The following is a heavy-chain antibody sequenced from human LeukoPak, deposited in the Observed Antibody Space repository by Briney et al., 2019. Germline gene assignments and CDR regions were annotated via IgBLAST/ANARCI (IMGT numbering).Heavy chain of an antibody. V-gene: IGHV3-9*01. J-gene: IGHJ4*02. CDR1: GFTFDDYA. Sequence: GGSLRLSCAASGFTFDDYAMRWVRQAPGKGLEWVSGISWNSGSIGYADSVKGRFTISRDNAKNSLYLQMNSLRAEDTALYYCAKADCSSTICSFDYWGQGALVTVSS. D-gene: IGHD2-2*01. CDR3: AKADCSSTICSFDY. CDR2: ISWNSGSI.